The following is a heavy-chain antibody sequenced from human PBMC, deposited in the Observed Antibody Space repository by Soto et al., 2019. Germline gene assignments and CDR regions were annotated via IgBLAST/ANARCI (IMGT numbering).Heavy chain of an antibody. D-gene: IGHD3-16*01. V-gene: IGHV5-51*01. Sequence: GESLKISCKASGYIIMNYWIGWVRQMPGQGLEWMGIIFPDDSDTRYSPSFQGHVTISVDKSISTAYVQWSSLKASDSAIYYCFRGGVTSRTFDYWGQGTLVTASS. J-gene: IGHJ4*02. CDR3: FRGGVTSRTFDY. CDR1: GYIIMNYW. CDR2: IFPDDSDT.